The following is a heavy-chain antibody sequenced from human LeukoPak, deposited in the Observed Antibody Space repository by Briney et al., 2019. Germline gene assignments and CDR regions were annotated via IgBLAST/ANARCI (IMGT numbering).Heavy chain of an antibody. Sequence: GGSLRLSCAASGFTFSSYSMNWVRQAPGKGLEWVSSISSSSYIYYADSVKGRFAISRDNAKNSLYLQMNSLRAEDTAVYYCAREEGYYDSSGREFDYWGQGTLVTVSS. CDR2: ISSSSYI. V-gene: IGHV3-21*01. D-gene: IGHD3-22*01. CDR3: AREEGYYDSSGREFDY. CDR1: GFTFSSYS. J-gene: IGHJ4*02.